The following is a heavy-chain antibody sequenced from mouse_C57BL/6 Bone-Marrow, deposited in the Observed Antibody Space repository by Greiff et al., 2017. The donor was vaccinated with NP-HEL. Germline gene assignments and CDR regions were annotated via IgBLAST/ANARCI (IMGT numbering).Heavy chain of an antibody. CDR1: GFTFTDYY. V-gene: IGHV7-3*01. Sequence: EVQLVESGGGLVQPGGSLSLSCAASGFTFTDYYMSWVRQPPGKALEWLGFIRNKANGYTTEYNASVKGRFTISRDNSQSILYLQMEALRAEDSATYYCARSIYYDYADDPFYAMDYWGQGTSVTVSS. J-gene: IGHJ4*01. D-gene: IGHD2-4*01. CDR2: IRNKANGYTT. CDR3: ARSIYYDYADDPFYAMDY.